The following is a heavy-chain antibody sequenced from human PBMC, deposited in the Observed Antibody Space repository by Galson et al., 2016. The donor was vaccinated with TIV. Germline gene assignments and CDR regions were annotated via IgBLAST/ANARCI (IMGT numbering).Heavy chain of an antibody. D-gene: IGHD2-21*01. V-gene: IGHV1-69*04. Sequence: SVKVSCKASGGTFSNYAVSWVRQAPGQGLEWMGRIIPILGLTNYPQKFQGRVTLTADESTTTAYMELSSLRSEDTAVYYCARALQDWWGSPDWFDPWGQGTLVTVSS. CDR1: GGTFSNYA. J-gene: IGHJ5*02. CDR2: IIPILGLT. CDR3: ARALQDWWGSPDWFDP.